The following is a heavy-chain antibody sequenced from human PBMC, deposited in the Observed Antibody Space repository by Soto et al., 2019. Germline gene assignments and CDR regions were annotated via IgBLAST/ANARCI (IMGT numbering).Heavy chain of an antibody. CDR3: GRASCSSGQCYYFDF. CDR1: GFTFSSYN. D-gene: IGHD2-2*01. V-gene: IGHV3-64*02. Sequence: EVQLVESGEGLVQHGGSLRLSCAASGFTFSSYNIHWIRQAPGKGLEFVSAISRSGDRTYYADSVKGRFTITRDNSKNSVGLQMGSLRAEDMAVYYCGRASCSSGQCYYFDFWGRGALISVSS. J-gene: IGHJ4*02. CDR2: ISRSGDRT.